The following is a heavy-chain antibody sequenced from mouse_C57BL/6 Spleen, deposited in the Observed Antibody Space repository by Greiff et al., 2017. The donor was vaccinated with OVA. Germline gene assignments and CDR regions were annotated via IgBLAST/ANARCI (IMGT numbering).Heavy chain of an antibody. CDR3: AREKRPSPITTVVAKDAMDY. J-gene: IGHJ4*01. D-gene: IGHD1-1*01. CDR2: IYPGDGDT. Sequence: QVQLQQSGPELVKPGASVKISCKASGYAFSSSWMNWVKQRPGKGLEWIGRIYPGDGDTNYNGKFKGKATLTADKSSSTAYMQLSSLTSEDSAVYFCAREKRPSPITTVVAKDAMDYWGQGTSVTVSS. V-gene: IGHV1-82*01. CDR1: GYAFSSSW.